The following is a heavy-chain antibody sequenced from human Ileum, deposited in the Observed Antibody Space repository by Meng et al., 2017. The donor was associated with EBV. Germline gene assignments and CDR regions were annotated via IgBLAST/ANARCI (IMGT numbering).Heavy chain of an antibody. CDR3: ARHHHSPTFDY. Sequence: QLQLQESGPGLVKPSETLSLPCTVSGGSISSSSYYWAWIRQPPGEGLEWIGSVVYSGTTYYTSSLKSRVSISVDTSKNQFSLKLSSVTAADTAVYDCARHHHSPTFDYWGQGTLVTVSS. J-gene: IGHJ4*02. D-gene: IGHD1-14*01. V-gene: IGHV4-39*01. CDR1: GGSISSSSYY. CDR2: VVYSGTT.